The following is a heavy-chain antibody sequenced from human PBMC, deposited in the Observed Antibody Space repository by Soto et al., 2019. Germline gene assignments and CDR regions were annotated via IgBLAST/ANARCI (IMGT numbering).Heavy chain of an antibody. CDR1: GFTFSSYW. Sequence: GGSLRLSCAASGFTFSSYWMHWVRQAPGKGLVWVSRINSDGSSTSYADSVKGRFTISRDNAKNTLYLQMNSLRAEDTAVYYCAREARTRVARANPDIWGQGTMVTVSS. CDR2: INSDGSST. V-gene: IGHV3-74*01. J-gene: IGHJ3*02. D-gene: IGHD2-21*01. CDR3: AREARTRVARANPDI.